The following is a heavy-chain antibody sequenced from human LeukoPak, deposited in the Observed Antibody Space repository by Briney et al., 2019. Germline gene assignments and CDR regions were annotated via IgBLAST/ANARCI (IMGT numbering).Heavy chain of an antibody. CDR2: INHSGST. Sequence: SETLSLTCAVYGGSFSGYYWSWIRQPPGKGLEWIGEINHSGSTNYNPSLKSRVTISVDTSKNQFSLKLSSVTAADTAVYYCARAPLRADLPRDAFDIWGQGTMVTVSS. V-gene: IGHV4-34*01. J-gene: IGHJ3*02. CDR3: ARAPLRADLPRDAFDI. CDR1: GGSFSGYY. D-gene: IGHD5/OR15-5a*01.